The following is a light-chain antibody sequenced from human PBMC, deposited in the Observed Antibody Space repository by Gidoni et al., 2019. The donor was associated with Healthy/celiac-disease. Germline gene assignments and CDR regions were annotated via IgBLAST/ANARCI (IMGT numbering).Light chain of an antibody. CDR3: AAWDDSLSGLL. CDR2: RNN. CDR1: SSNIGSTY. J-gene: IGLJ2*01. V-gene: IGLV1-47*01. Sequence: QSVLTQPPSASGTPGQRVTISCSGSSSNIGSTYVYWYQQLSGTAPKLLIYRNNPRPSGVPDRCSGSKSGSSASLSISGLLSEDEADYYWAAWDDSLSGLLFGGGTKLTVL.